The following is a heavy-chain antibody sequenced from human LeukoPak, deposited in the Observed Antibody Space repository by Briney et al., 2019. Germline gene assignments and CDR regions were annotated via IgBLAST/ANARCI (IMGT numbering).Heavy chain of an antibody. CDR3: TRLDYCGGDCGNAFDI. CDR1: GYMFNTYY. D-gene: IGHD2-21*02. J-gene: IGHJ3*02. Sequence: PGGSLRLSCAASGYMFNTYYMSWIRQSPEKGLEWLSYISHSGSTIYYADSVKGRFTISRDNAKNSLYLQMNSLRAEDTAVYYCTRLDYCGGDCGNAFDIWGQGTMVTVSS. V-gene: IGHV3-11*04. CDR2: ISHSGSTI.